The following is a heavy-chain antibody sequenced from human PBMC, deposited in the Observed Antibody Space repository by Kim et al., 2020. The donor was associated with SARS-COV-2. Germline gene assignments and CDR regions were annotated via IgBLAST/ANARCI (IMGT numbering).Heavy chain of an antibody. V-gene: IGHV4-34*01. CDR1: GGSFSSYY. J-gene: IGHJ4*02. CDR2: IDHNGNT. CDR3: ARGVEEPFNDNDSTSHPFDH. Sequence: SETLSLTCAVYGGSFSSYYYTWIRHSPRRGLGWVWEIDHNGNTNSNPSLSRQVTISLETSKNQYYLRLSSVTAADTAVYFCARGVEEPFNDNDSTSHPFDHWGQGTLVTVSS. D-gene: IGHD3-22*01.